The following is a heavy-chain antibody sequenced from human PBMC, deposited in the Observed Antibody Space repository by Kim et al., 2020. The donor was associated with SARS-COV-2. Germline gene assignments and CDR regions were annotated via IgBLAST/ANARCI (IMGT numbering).Heavy chain of an antibody. CDR3: ARIGDY. Sequence: PGETDTRYRPSFLGQVTISADKSISTAYLQWSSLKASDTAMYYCARIGDYWGQGTLVTVSS. D-gene: IGHD2-15*01. J-gene: IGHJ4*02. V-gene: IGHV5-51*01. CDR2: PGETDT.